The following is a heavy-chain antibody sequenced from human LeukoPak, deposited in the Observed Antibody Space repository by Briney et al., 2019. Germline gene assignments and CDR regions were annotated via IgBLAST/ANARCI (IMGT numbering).Heavy chain of an antibody. CDR1: GFTFSSYA. V-gene: IGHV3-30-3*01. D-gene: IGHD6-13*01. Sequence: GGSLRLSCAASGFTFSSYAMHWVRQAPGKGLEWVAVISYDGSNIYNADFVKGRFTISRDNSKNTLHLQMNSLRAEDTAVYYCARSHSSWYGPRFGPWGQGTLVTVSS. CDR3: ARSHSSWYGPRFGP. J-gene: IGHJ5*02. CDR2: ISYDGSNI.